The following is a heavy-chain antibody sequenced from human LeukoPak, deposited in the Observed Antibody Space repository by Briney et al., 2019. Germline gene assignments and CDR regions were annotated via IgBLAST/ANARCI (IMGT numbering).Heavy chain of an antibody. V-gene: IGHV3-21*01. CDR2: ISSSSSYI. CDR3: AREGGYDSN. J-gene: IGHJ4*02. CDR1: GFTFSSYS. Sequence: GGSLRLSCAASGFTFSSYSMNWVRQAPGKGLEWVSSISSSSSYIHYADSVKGRFTISRDNAKNSLYLQMNSLRAEDTAVYYCAREGGYDSNWGQGTLVTVSS. D-gene: IGHD5-12*01.